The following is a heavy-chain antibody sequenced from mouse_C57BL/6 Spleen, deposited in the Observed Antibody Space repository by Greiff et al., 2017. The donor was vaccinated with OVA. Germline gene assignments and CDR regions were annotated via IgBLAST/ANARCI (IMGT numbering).Heavy chain of an antibody. V-gene: IGHV1-15*01. CDR2: IDPETGGT. CDR1: GYTFTDYE. Sequence: QVQLQQSGAELVRPGASVTLSCKASGYTFTDYEMHWVKQTPVHGLEWIGAIDPETGGTAYNQKFKGKAILTADKSSSTAYMELRSLTSEDSAVYYCARSDYYGSSYVYFDYWGQGTTLTVSS. J-gene: IGHJ2*01. CDR3: ARSDYYGSSYVYFDY. D-gene: IGHD1-1*01.